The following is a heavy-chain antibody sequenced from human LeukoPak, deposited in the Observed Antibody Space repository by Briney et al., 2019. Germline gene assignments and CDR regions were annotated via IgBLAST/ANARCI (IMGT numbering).Heavy chain of an antibody. D-gene: IGHD6-13*01. V-gene: IGHV3-72*01. CDR3: ARPYSTAWSADYFDY. Sequence: GGSLSLSCAASGFIFSDHYMVWVRQAPGKGREWVGRISNKANGYTTVYAASVKGRFTISRDDSMNSVYLQMNSLRTEDTAVYYCARPYSTAWSADYFDYWGQGTLVTVSS. CDR1: GFIFSDHY. J-gene: IGHJ4*02. CDR2: ISNKANGYTT.